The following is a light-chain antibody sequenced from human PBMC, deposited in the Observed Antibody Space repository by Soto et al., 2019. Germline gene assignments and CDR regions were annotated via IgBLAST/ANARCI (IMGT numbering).Light chain of an antibody. J-gene: IGLJ1*01. V-gene: IGLV1-44*01. Sequence: QTVVTQPPSASGTPGQRVTISCSGSSSNIGSNTVNWYQQLPGTAPKLLIYSNNQRPSGVPDRISGSKSGTSASLAISGLQSEDEADYDCAAWDDSLNGSYVFGTGTKLTVL. CDR2: SNN. CDR1: SSNIGSNT. CDR3: AAWDDSLNGSYV.